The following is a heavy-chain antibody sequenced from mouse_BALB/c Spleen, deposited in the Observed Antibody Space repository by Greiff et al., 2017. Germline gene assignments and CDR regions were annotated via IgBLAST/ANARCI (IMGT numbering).Heavy chain of an antibody. J-gene: IGHJ2*01. Sequence: EVMLVESGGGLVKPGGSLKLSCAASGFTFSSYTMSWVRQTPEKRLEWVATIISGGSYTYYPDSVKGRFTISRDNAKNTLYLQMSSLKSEDTAMYYCTRGNYGYDYWGQGTTLTVSS. CDR3: TRGNYGYDY. CDR2: IISGGSYT. D-gene: IGHD1-2*01. V-gene: IGHV5-6-4*01. CDR1: GFTFSSYT.